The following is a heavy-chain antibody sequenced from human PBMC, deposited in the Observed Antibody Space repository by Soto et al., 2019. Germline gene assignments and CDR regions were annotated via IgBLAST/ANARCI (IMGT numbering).Heavy chain of an antibody. CDR3: AGNIGSSSWLDYFDC. V-gene: IGHV2-26*01. CDR2: IFSNDEK. Sequence: QVTLKESGPVLVKPTETLTLTCTVSGFSLSNARMGVSWIRQPPGKALEWLAHIFSNDEKSYSTSLKSRLTISKHTSKSQVVLTMTNMDPVDTATYSCAGNIGSSSWLDYFDCWRQGSLVTVSS. J-gene: IGHJ4*02. D-gene: IGHD6-13*01. CDR1: GFSLSNARMG.